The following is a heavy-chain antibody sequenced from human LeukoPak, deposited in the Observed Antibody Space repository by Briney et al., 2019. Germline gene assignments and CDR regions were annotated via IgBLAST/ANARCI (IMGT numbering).Heavy chain of an antibody. V-gene: IGHV3-21*01. J-gene: IGHJ4*02. D-gene: IGHD3-10*01. CDR1: GSTFSSYS. CDR3: ARDYGSGSYPPYFDY. CDR2: ISSSSSYI. Sequence: NPGGSLRLSCAASGSTFSSYSMNWVRQAPGKGLEWVSSISSSSSYIYYADSVKGRFTISRDNAKNSLYLQMNSLRAEDTAVYYCARDYGSGSYPPYFDYWGQGTLVTVSS.